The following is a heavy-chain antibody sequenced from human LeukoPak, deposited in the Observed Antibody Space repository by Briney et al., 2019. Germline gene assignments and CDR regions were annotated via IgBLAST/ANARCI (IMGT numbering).Heavy chain of an antibody. D-gene: IGHD2-15*01. Sequence: ASVKVSCKASGYTFTGYYMHWVRQAPGQGLEWMGWINPNSGGTNYAQKFQGRVTMTRDTSISTAYMELSRLRSDDTAVYYCVRPRGEYCSGGSCHSYYFDYWGQGTLVTVSS. J-gene: IGHJ4*02. CDR1: GYTFTGYY. V-gene: IGHV1-2*02. CDR2: INPNSGGT. CDR3: VRPRGEYCSGGSCHSYYFDY.